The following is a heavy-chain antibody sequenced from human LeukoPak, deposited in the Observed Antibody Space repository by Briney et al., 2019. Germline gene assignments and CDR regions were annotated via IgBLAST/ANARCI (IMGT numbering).Heavy chain of an antibody. V-gene: IGHV3-7*03. D-gene: IGHD4-17*01. J-gene: IGHJ4*02. CDR1: GFTFSPYW. CDR3: AKARSFSVTTALDY. Sequence: GGSLRLSCAASGFTFSPYWMNWFRQAPGKGLEWVALIKEDGSEELYDGSVEGRFTISRDSGKNSLYLQMNSLRAEDTAVYYCAKARSFSVTTALDYWGQGTLVTVSS. CDR2: IKEDGSEE.